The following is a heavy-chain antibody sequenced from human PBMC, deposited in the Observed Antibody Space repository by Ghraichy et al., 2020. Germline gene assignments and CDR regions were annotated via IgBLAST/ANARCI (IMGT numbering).Heavy chain of an antibody. CDR2: IYYSGST. V-gene: IGHV4-59*01. J-gene: IGHJ4*02. D-gene: IGHD2-15*01. CDR3: ARGSRSRGGCSGCSCYPDY. CDR1: GGSISSYY. Sequence: SQTLSLTCTVSGGSISSYYWSWIRQPPGKGLEWIGYIYYSGSTNYNPSLKSRVTISIDASKNQFSLTLSSVTAADTAVYYCARGSRSRGGCSGCSCYPDYWGQGTLVTVSS.